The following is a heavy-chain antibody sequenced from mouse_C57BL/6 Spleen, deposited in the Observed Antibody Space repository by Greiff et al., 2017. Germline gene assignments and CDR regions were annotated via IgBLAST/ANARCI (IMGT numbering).Heavy chain of an antibody. CDR1: GFTFSSYA. CDR3: ARDSSGYVTGYAMDY. Sequence: DVQLVESGGGLVKPGGSLKLSCAASGFTFSSYAMSWVRQTPEKRLEWVATISDGGSYTYYPDNVKGRFTISRDNAKNNLYLQMSHLKSEDTAMYYCARDSSGYVTGYAMDYWGQGTSVTVSS. J-gene: IGHJ4*01. V-gene: IGHV5-4*01. D-gene: IGHD3-2*02. CDR2: ISDGGSYT.